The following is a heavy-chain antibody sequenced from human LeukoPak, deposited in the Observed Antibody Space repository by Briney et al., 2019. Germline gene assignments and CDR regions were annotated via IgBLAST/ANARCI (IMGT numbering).Heavy chain of an antibody. Sequence: SETLSLTCTVSGGSISSGDYYWRWIRQPPGKGLEWIGYIYYSGSTYYNPSLKSRVTISVDTSKNQFSLKLSSVTAADTAVYYCARDSDLYYFDYWGQGTLVTVSS. CDR2: IYYSGST. CDR3: ARDSDLYYFDY. V-gene: IGHV4-30-4*01. D-gene: IGHD3-10*01. J-gene: IGHJ4*02. CDR1: GGSISSGDYY.